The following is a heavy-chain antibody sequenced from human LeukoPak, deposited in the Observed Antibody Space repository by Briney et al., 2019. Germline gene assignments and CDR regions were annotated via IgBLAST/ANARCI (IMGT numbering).Heavy chain of an antibody. Sequence: GGSLRLSCAASGFTFSTYSMNWVRQAPGKGLVWVSRINTDGSSTSYADSVRGRFTISRDNAKNTLYLQMNSLRAEDTAVYYCARGELRFGYWGQGTLVTVSS. D-gene: IGHD1-7*01. CDR3: ARGELRFGY. J-gene: IGHJ4*02. V-gene: IGHV3-74*01. CDR1: GFTFSTYS. CDR2: INTDGSST.